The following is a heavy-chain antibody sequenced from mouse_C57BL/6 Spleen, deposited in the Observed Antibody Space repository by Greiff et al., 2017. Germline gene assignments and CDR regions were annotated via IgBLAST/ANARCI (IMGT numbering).Heavy chain of an antibody. Sequence: EVQRVESGPELVKPGASVKIPCKASGYTFTDYNMDWVKQSHGKSLEWIGDINPNNGGTIYNQKFKGKATLTVDKSSSTAYMELRSLTSEDTAVYYCARRGFSNPWFAYWGQGTLVTVSA. D-gene: IGHD2-5*01. CDR3: ARRGFSNPWFAY. V-gene: IGHV1-18*01. J-gene: IGHJ3*01. CDR1: GYTFTDYN. CDR2: INPNNGGT.